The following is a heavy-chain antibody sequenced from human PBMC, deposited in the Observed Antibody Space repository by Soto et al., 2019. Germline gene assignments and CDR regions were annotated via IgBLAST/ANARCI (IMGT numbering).Heavy chain of an antibody. CDR1: GFTFSPYG. D-gene: IGHD6-19*01. Sequence: GGSLRLSCAASGFTFSPYGMHWVRQAPGKGLEWVAVISHSGGTQFYADSVKGRFTISRDNSKNTLYLQMSSLKAEDTAVYYCARDWGSSGWYRGGDYWGQGTLVTSPQ. J-gene: IGHJ4*02. V-gene: IGHV3-30*19. CDR3: ARDWGSSGWYRGGDY. CDR2: ISHSGGTQ.